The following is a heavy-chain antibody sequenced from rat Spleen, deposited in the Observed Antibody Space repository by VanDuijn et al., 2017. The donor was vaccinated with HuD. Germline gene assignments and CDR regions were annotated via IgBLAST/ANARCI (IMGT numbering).Heavy chain of an antibody. CDR2: IWTGGST. CDR1: GFSLTSYH. V-gene: IGHV2-43*01. J-gene: IGHJ4*01. Sequence: QVQLKESGPGLVQPSQTLSLTCTVSGFSLTSYHVSWVRQPPGKGLEWMGVIWTGGSTAYNSLLKSRLSITRDISKSQVFLKMSRLKNEDNSNYYRARPSFNYYVMDAWGQGASVTVSS. CDR3: ARPSFNYYVMDA. D-gene: IGHD1-3*01.